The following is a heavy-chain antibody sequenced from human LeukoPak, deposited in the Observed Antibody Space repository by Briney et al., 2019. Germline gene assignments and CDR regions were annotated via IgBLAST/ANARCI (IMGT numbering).Heavy chain of an antibody. CDR3: ARDAEGSDWNAFDI. Sequence: SETLSLTCTVSGGSISIYYWSWIRQPPGKGLEWVGYIYYSGSTNYNPSLKSRVTISVDTSKNQFSLKLSSVTAADTAVYYCARDAEGSDWNAFDIWGQGTMVTVSS. J-gene: IGHJ3*02. V-gene: IGHV4-59*01. CDR2: IYYSGST. CDR1: GGSISIYY. D-gene: IGHD2-21*01.